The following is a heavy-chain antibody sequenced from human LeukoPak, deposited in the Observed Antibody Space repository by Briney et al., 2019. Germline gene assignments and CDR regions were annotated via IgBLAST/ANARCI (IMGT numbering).Heavy chain of an antibody. J-gene: IGHJ4*02. V-gene: IGHV4-59*01. CDR3: ARAAIGSNSEFDY. CDR2: IYYSGST. CDR1: GGSINNYY. D-gene: IGHD4-23*01. Sequence: SETLSLTCSVSGGSINNYYWSWIRQPPGKGLEWIGYIYYSGSTDYTPSLKSRVTISIDASKNQFSLRLRSVTAADTAVYYCARAAIGSNSEFDYWGQGTLVTVSS.